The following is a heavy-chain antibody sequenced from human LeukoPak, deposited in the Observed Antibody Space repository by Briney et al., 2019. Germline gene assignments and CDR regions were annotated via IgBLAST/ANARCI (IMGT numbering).Heavy chain of an antibody. CDR3: AKMPVSYSSGWSNFDY. J-gene: IGHJ4*02. D-gene: IGHD6-19*01. CDR1: GFTFSSYA. V-gene: IGHV3-23*01. Sequence: TGGTLRLSCAASGFTFSSYAMSWVRQAPGRGLEWVSGISGSGGSTYYADSVKGRFTISRDNSKNTLYLQMNSLRAEDTALYYCAKMPVSYSSGWSNFDYWGQGTLVTVSS. CDR2: ISGSGGST.